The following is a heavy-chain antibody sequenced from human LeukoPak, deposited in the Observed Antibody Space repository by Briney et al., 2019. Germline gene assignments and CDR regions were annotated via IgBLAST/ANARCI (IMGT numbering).Heavy chain of an antibody. D-gene: IGHD1-14*01. J-gene: IGHJ3*02. CDR1: GYTFTGYY. V-gene: IGHV1-2*04. CDR3: ARDSDGIGTGTQNAFDI. Sequence: ASVKVSCKASGYTFTGYYMHWVRQAPGQGLEWMGWINPNSGGTNYAQKFQGWVTMTRDTSISTAYMELSRLRSDDTAVYYCARDSDGIGTGTQNAFDIWGQGTMVTVSS. CDR2: INPNSGGT.